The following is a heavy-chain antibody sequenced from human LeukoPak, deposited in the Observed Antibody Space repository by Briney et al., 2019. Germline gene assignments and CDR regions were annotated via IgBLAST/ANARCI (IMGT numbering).Heavy chain of an antibody. J-gene: IGHJ4*02. CDR3: AKDQARSSTISIVVVPAAMGY. Sequence: GGSLRLSCAASGFTFSSYAMSWDRQAPGKGLEWVSAISGSGGSTYYADSVKGRFTISRDNSKNTLYLQMNSLRAEDTAVYYCAKDQARSSTISIVVVPAAMGYWGQGTLVTVSS. CDR1: GFTFSSYA. D-gene: IGHD2-2*01. CDR2: ISGSGGST. V-gene: IGHV3-23*01.